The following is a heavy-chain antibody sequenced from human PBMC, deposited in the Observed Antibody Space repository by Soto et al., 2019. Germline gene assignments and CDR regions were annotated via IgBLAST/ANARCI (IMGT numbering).Heavy chain of an antibody. V-gene: IGHV1-8*01. Sequence: ASVKVSCKASGYTFTSYDINWVRQATGQGLEWMGWMNPNSGNTGYTQKFQGRVTMTRNTSISTAYMELSSLRSEDTAVYYCARGWDSGSHLIPFDIWGQGTMVTVSS. CDR2: MNPNSGNT. D-gene: IGHD1-26*01. J-gene: IGHJ3*02. CDR1: GYTFTSYD. CDR3: ARGWDSGSHLIPFDI.